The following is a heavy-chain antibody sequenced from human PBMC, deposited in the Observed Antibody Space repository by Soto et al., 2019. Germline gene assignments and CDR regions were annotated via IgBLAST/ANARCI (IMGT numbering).Heavy chain of an antibody. Sequence: ASVKVSCKASGYTFTSYDINWVRQATGQGLEWMGWMNPNSGNTGYAQKFQGRVTMTRNTSISTAYMELSSLRSEDTAVYYCARKGRLSIAARTQNWFDPWRQGTLVTVSS. CDR2: MNPNSGNT. V-gene: IGHV1-8*01. D-gene: IGHD6-6*01. J-gene: IGHJ5*02. CDR1: GYTFTSYD. CDR3: ARKGRLSIAARTQNWFDP.